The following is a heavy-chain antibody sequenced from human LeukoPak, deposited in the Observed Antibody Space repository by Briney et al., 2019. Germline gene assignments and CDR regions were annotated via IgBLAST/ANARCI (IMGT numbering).Heavy chain of an antibody. V-gene: IGHV5-51*04. CDR3: ARASSNHFDF. Sequence: GEPLKISCEGSGYSFPSHYIAWVRQMPGKGLEWMGIIYPGDSDTTYRPSFQGQVTISADKPINTAYVQWSSLKASDTAIYYCARASSNHFDFWGQGTLVTVSS. CDR1: GYSFPSHY. CDR2: IYPGDSDT. J-gene: IGHJ4*02.